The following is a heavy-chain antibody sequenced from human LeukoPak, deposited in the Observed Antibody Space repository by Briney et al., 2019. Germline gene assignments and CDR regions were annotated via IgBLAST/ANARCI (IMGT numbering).Heavy chain of an antibody. J-gene: IGHJ4*02. Sequence: PGGSLRLSCAASGFTFDDYAMHWVRQAPGKGPEWVSGISYNSGSVGYADSVKGRFTISRDNVKNSLYLQMNSLRTEDTALYYCAKDSDYADSTGLFDYWGQGALVTVSS. CDR2: ISYNSGSV. D-gene: IGHD4-17*01. CDR1: GFTFDDYA. V-gene: IGHV3-9*01. CDR3: AKDSDYADSTGLFDY.